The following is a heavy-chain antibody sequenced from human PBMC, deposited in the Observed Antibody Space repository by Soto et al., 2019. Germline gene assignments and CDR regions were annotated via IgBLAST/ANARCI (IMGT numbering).Heavy chain of an antibody. CDR2: MNPNSGNT. V-gene: IGHV1-8*01. CDR3: ARWPDGYYYYGMDV. CDR1: GYTFTSYD. J-gene: IGHJ6*02. Sequence: QVQLVQSGAEVKKPGASVKVSCKASGYTFTSYDINWVRQATGQGLEWMGWMNPNSGNTGYAQKFQGRVTMTRNTSISTAYMELSSPRSEATAVYYCARWPDGYYYYGMDVWGQGTTVTVSS.